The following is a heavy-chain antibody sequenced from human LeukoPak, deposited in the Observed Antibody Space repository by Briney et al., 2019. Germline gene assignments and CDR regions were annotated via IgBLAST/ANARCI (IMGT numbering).Heavy chain of an antibody. Sequence: ASVKVSCKASGYTFTGYYMHWVRQAPGQGLEWMGWINPNSGGTNYAQKFQGRVTMTRDTSISTAYMELSRLRSDDTAVYYCARGAVAGTEGLGSFPIDWGQGTLVTVSS. CDR2: INPNSGGT. J-gene: IGHJ4*02. D-gene: IGHD6-19*01. CDR3: ARGAVAGTEGLGSFPID. V-gene: IGHV1-2*02. CDR1: GYTFTGYY.